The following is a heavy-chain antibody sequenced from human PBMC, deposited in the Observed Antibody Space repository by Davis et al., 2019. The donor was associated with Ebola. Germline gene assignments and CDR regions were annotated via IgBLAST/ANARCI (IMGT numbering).Heavy chain of an antibody. Sequence: GESLKISCATSGFTFSSFWMSWVRQAPGKGLEWLVNINQDGSVKQDVDSVRGRFTISRDNAKNSLYLQMNSLRAEDTAVYYCARGEEVWFGAAAIDYWGQGTPVTVSS. D-gene: IGHD3-10*01. J-gene: IGHJ4*02. CDR2: INQDGSVK. V-gene: IGHV3-7*04. CDR1: GFTFSSFW. CDR3: ARGEEVWFGAAAIDY.